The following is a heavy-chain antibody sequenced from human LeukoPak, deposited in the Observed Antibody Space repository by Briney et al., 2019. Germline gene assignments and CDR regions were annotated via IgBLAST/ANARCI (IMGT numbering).Heavy chain of an antibody. D-gene: IGHD5-24*01. Sequence: GGSLRLSCAASGFSLGSYSMNWVRQAPGKGLEWISYITNSGSVMYYADSVRGRFTISRDNSKNTLYLQMNSLRAEDTAVYYCARDLEMATIPDYWGQGTLVTVSS. CDR2: ITNSGSVM. J-gene: IGHJ4*02. CDR1: GFSLGSYS. V-gene: IGHV3-48*01. CDR3: ARDLEMATIPDY.